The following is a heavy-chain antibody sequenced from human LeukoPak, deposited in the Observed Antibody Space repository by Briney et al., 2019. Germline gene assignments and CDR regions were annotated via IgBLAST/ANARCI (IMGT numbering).Heavy chain of an antibody. V-gene: IGHV4-39*07. CDR1: GGSVSSSTHY. CDR3: ARDPSSFGGRFDP. Sequence: PSETLSLTCTVSGGSVSSSTHYWAWIRQPPGKGLEWIGRIYSSGSTNYNPSLKSRVTMSVDTSKNQFSLKLSSVTAADTAVYYCARDPSSFGGRFDPWGQGTLVAVSS. D-gene: IGHD3-10*01. CDR2: IYSSGST. J-gene: IGHJ5*02.